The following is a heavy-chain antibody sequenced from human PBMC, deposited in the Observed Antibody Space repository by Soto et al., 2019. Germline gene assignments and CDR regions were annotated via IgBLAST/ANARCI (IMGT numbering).Heavy chain of an antibody. CDR1: GFTFGDYA. CDR2: IRSKAYGGTT. Sequence: PGGYLRLSCTASGFTFGDYAMSWFRQAPGKGLEWVGFIRSKAYGGTTEYAASVKGRFTISRDDSKSIAYLQMNSLKTEDTAVYYCTRVGIAAAPHYYYYGMDVCGQGTTVTVSS. CDR3: TRVGIAAAPHYYYYGMDV. V-gene: IGHV3-49*03. D-gene: IGHD6-13*01. J-gene: IGHJ6*02.